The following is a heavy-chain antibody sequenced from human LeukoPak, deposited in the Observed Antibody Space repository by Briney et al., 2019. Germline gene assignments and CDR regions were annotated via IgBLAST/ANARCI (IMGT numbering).Heavy chain of an antibody. CDR3: AKESYDFWSGYFY. Sequence: PSETLSLTCTVSGGSISSGGYYWSWIRQAPGKGLEWVSAISGSGGSTYYADSVKGRFTISRDNSKNTLYLQMNSLRAEDTAVYYCAKESYDFWSGYFYWGQGTLVTVSS. CDR1: GGSISSGGYY. D-gene: IGHD3-3*01. J-gene: IGHJ4*02. V-gene: IGHV3-23*01. CDR2: ISGSGGST.